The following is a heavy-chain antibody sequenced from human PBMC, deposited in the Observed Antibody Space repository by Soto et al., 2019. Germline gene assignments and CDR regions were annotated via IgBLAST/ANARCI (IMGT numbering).Heavy chain of an antibody. CDR1: GFTFDDYT. D-gene: IGHD6-13*01. J-gene: IGHJ6*02. V-gene: IGHV3-43*01. CDR3: AKDTGYPTYYYYGMDV. CDR2: ISWDGGST. Sequence: GGSLRLSCAASGFTFDDYTMHWVRQAPGKGLEWVSLISWDGGSTYYADSVKGRFTISRDNSKNSLYLQMNSLRTEDTALYYCAKDTGYPTYYYYGMDVWGQGTTVTVSS.